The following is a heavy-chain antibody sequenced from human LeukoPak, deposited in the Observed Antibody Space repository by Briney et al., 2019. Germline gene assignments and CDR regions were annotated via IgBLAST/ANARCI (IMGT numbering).Heavy chain of an antibody. J-gene: IGHJ3*02. Sequence: GGSLRLSCVASEFTFSSYGMSWVRQTPRKGLEWVSWISGNSANKYYADSVQGRFSIPRDNSKNTLYLHMFSLRAEDTAIYYCARDPNGDYIGTFDMWGQGTMVTVSS. CDR1: EFTFSSYG. V-gene: IGHV3-23*01. CDR3: ARDPNGDYIGTFDM. D-gene: IGHD4-17*01. CDR2: ISGNSANK.